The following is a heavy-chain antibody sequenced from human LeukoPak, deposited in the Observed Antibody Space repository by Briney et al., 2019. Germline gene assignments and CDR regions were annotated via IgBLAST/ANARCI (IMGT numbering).Heavy chain of an antibody. J-gene: IGHJ4*02. CDR1: GFTFSSYG. CDR3: ARRGDTPMIGDH. CDR2: LSNTGNI. V-gene: IGHV3-48*01. D-gene: IGHD5-18*01. Sequence: PGGSLTLSCAASGFTFSSYGMNWVRQAPGKGLEWLSYLSNTGNIHYAQSVKGRFTISRDNAKNSLYLQMDGLRAEDTAVYYCARRGDTPMIGDHWGQGILVTVAS.